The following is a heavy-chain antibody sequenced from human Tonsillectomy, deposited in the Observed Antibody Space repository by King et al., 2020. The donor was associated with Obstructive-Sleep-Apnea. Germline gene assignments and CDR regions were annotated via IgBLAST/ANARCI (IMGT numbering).Heavy chain of an antibody. J-gene: IGHJ4*02. D-gene: IGHD5-12*01. CDR3: ATGPLRGGHDSPLFY. CDR1: GYTLTELS. CDR2: FDPEDGET. V-gene: IGHV1-24*01. Sequence: VQLVESGAEVKKPGASVKVSCTVSGYTLTELSMHWVRQAPGKGLEWMGGFDPEDGETIYAQKFQGRVTMTEDTSTDTAYMELSSLRSEDTAVYYCATGPLRGGHDSPLFYWGQGTLVTVSS.